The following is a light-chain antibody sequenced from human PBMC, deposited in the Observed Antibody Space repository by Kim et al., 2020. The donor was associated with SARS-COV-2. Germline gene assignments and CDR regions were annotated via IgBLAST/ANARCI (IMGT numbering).Light chain of an antibody. CDR1: KLGFQY. CDR3: QAWDSSTAV. V-gene: IGLV3-1*01. CDR2: QDS. J-gene: IGLJ2*01. Sequence: TPEQSARIPCSGDKLGFQYACWYQQKPGRPPVLFIYQDSNRPSGVPERFSGSNSGNAAALTISGTQAMDEADYYCQAWDSSTAVFGGGTQLTVL.